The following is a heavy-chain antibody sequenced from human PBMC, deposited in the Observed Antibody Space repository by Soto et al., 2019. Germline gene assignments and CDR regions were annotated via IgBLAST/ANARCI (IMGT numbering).Heavy chain of an antibody. V-gene: IGHV6-1*01. CDR1: GDSVSSNSAG. Sequence: QVQLQQSSPGLVKPSQALSLTCDISGDSVSSNSAGWNWIRQTPSRGLEWLGRTYYKSKWYYTYAASVKSRITVSPDTSNNQFSLQLTSVTPEDTAVYYCARGSWDDVSGHYYMDVWDKVTTVTVSS. CDR3: ARGSWDDVSGHYYMDV. J-gene: IGHJ6*03. CDR2: TYYKSKWYY. D-gene: IGHD1-1*01.